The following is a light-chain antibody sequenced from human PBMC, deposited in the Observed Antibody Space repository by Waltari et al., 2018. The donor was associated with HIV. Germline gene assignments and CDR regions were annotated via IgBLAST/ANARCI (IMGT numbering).Light chain of an antibody. CDR3: QAWDSSTASYV. Sequence: SYELTQPPSVSVSPGQTASITCSGDKLGDKYACWYQQKPGQSPVLVIYQDTKRPPGFPERFSGSNSGNTATLTISGTQAMDEADYYCQAWDSSTASYVFGTGTKVTVL. V-gene: IGLV3-1*01. J-gene: IGLJ1*01. CDR2: QDT. CDR1: KLGDKY.